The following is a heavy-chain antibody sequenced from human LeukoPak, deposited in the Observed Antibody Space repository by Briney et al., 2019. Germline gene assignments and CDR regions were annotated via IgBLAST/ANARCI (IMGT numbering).Heavy chain of an antibody. Sequence: SETLSLTCAVYGGSFSGYYWSWIRQPPGKGLEWIGEINHSGSTNYNPSLKSRVTISVDTSKNQFSLKLSSVTAADTAVYYCAREGADPTLYSSSSGYFQHWGQGTLVTVSS. CDR2: INHSGST. CDR1: GGSFSGYY. J-gene: IGHJ1*01. CDR3: AREGADPTLYSSSSGYFQH. D-gene: IGHD6-6*01. V-gene: IGHV4-34*01.